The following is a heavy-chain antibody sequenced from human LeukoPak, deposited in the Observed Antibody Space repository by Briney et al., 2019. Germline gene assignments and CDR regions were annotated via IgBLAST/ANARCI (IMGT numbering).Heavy chain of an antibody. V-gene: IGHV3-21*01. CDR2: ISSSSSYI. J-gene: IGHJ4*02. Sequence: GGSLRLSCAASEFTFSSYNMNWVRQAPGKGLEWVSSISSSSSYIYYADSVKGRFTISRDNAKNSLYLQMNSLRAEDTAVYYCARMVRGHSNFDYWGQGTLVTVSS. CDR3: ARMVRGHSNFDY. CDR1: EFTFSSYN. D-gene: IGHD3-10*01.